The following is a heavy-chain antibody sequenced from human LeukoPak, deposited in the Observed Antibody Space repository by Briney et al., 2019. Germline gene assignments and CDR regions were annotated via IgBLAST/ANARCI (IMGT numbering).Heavy chain of an antibody. D-gene: IGHD3-9*01. V-gene: IGHV4-39*01. CDR1: GGSIAGSTYY. Sequence: PSETLSLTCTVSGGSIAGSTYYWGWIRQPPGKGLEWLGSIYHSGSTYYNPSLESRVTISVDTSKNQFSLNLSSVTAADTAVYCCARFYNILTGYSLAWVVNWGQGTVVTVSS. J-gene: IGHJ4*02. CDR3: ARFYNILTGYSLAWVVN. CDR2: IYHSGST.